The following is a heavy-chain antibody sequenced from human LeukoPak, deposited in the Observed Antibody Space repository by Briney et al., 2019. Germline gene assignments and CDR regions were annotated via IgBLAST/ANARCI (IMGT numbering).Heavy chain of an antibody. CDR2: IYYSGST. CDR3: ARGRGPARYSSSAMDV. CDR1: GGSISRNDYY. Sequence: SETLSLTCTVSGGSISRNDYYWAWIRQPPGKGLEWIGTIYYSGSTNYNPSLKSRVTISVDTSKTQFSLKLSSVTAADTAVYYCARGRGPARYSSSAMDVWGKGNTVTVSS. J-gene: IGHJ6*03. V-gene: IGHV4-39*07. D-gene: IGHD6-13*01.